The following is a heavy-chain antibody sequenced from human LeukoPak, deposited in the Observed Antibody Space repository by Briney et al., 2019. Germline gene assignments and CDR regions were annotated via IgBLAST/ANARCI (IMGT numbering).Heavy chain of an antibody. CDR1: GFTFSTYS. J-gene: IGHJ4*02. D-gene: IGHD4-23*01. Sequence: GGSLRLSCAASGFTFSTYSMNWVRQAPGKGLEWVSSISGSSNYIFYADSVKGRFTISRDNARNSLYLQMNSLRAEDTAVFYCARGNYGGNSGLDDWGQGSLVTVSS. CDR2: ISGSSNYI. V-gene: IGHV3-21*01. CDR3: ARGNYGGNSGLDD.